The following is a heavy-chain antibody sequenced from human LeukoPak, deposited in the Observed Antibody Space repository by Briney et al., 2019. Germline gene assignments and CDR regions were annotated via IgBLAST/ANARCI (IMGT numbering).Heavy chain of an antibody. D-gene: IGHD6-13*01. CDR1: GFTFSSYT. V-gene: IGHV3-21*01. CDR2: ISAGSSYI. CDR3: EKDISSSPGRGTYYFDY. J-gene: IGHJ4*02. Sequence: GGSLRLSCAASGFTFSSYTMNWVRQTPGKGLEWVSSISAGSSYIYYTDSVKGRFSISRDNAKNSLYLQMNSLRAEDTAVYYCEKDISSSPGRGTYYFDYWGQGTLVTVSS.